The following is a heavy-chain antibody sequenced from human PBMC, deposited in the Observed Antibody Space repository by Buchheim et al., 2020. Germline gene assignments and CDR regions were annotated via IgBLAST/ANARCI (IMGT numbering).Heavy chain of an antibody. CDR2: ISYDGSNK. CDR1: GFTFSSYG. D-gene: IGHD6-6*01. CDR3: AKDMDRGIAAPLDY. Sequence: QVQLVESGGGVVQPGRSLRLSCAASGFTFSSYGMHWVRQAPGKGLECVAVISYDGSNKYYGDSVKGRFTISRDNSKNTLYLQMNSLRGEDTAVYFCAKDMDRGIAAPLDYWGQGTL. V-gene: IGHV3-30*18. J-gene: IGHJ4*02.